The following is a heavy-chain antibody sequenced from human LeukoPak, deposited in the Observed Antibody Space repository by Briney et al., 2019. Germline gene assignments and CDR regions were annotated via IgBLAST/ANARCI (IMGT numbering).Heavy chain of an antibody. J-gene: IGHJ4*02. CDR1: EFTFDDYA. CDR2: ISWNSGSI. Sequence: GGSLRLSCAASEFTFDDYAMHWVRQAPGKGLEWVSGISWNSGSIGYADSVKGRFTISRDNAKNSLYLQMNSLRAEDTALYYCAKDRSSGTFDYWGQGTLVTVSS. CDR3: AKDRSSGTFDY. D-gene: IGHD3-3*01. V-gene: IGHV3-9*01.